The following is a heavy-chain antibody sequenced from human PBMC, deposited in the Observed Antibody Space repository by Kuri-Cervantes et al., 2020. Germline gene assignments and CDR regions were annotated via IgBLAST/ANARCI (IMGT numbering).Heavy chain of an antibody. CDR3: ARASSELQGSGSRGWYYMDV. D-gene: IGHD1-26*01. CDR2: ISVVSDFK. Sequence: GESLKISCAASGFTFNSFNMNWVRQAPGKGLEWVSSISVVSDFKYYADSVKGRFSISRDNAKNSLFLHMNSLRAEDTAVYYCARASSELQGSGSRGWYYMDVWGKGTTVTVSS. V-gene: IGHV3-21*01. J-gene: IGHJ6*03. CDR1: GFTFNSFN.